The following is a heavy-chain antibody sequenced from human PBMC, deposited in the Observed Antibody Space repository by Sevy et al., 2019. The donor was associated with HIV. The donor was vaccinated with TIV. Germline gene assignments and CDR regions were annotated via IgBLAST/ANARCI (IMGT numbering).Heavy chain of an antibody. J-gene: IGHJ6*02. CDR1: GFILSDYY. CDR3: ARDHVKDCDLGDYYYYANDV. D-gene: IGHD3-16*01. V-gene: IGHV3-11*01. CDR2: ISGNDDTI. Sequence: GGSLRLSCAASGFILSDYYMTWVRQAPGKGLEWVSYISGNDDTIYYADSVKGRFTISRDNTKNSLYLQMNSLRDEETAEYYCARDHVKDCDLGDYYYYANDVWGQGTTVTVSS.